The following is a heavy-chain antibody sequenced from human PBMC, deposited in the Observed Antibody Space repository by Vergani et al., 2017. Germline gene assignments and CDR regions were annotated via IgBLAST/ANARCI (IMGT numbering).Heavy chain of an antibody. Sequence: EVQLLESGGDLVQPGGSLRLSCAASGFTFNHYAMNWVRQAPGKGLEWVSGISGSGGSTYYAGSVKGRFTISRCSSKNTLYLQMNSLSAGDTAVYYCAKANPRNSGYDYLYYYHAMDVWGQGTTVTVSS. J-gene: IGHJ6*02. CDR3: AKANPRNSGYDYLYYYHAMDV. D-gene: IGHD5-12*01. V-gene: IGHV3-23*01. CDR1: GFTFNHYA. CDR2: ISGSGGST.